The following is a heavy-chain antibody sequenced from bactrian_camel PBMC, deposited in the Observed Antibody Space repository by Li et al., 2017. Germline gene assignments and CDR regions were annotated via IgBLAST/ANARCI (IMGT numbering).Heavy chain of an antibody. Sequence: HVQLVESGGGSVQSGGSLRLSCAASPSTTGLYCMGWFRQVPGQEREGVAAIDADGSTIYLDSVKGRFTISRDNAKNTVYLQMNNLKLEDTAVYYCVRDRVVASAWVRSATDFGYWGQGTQVTVS. V-gene: IGHV3S53*01. CDR1: PSTTGLYC. J-gene: IGHJ6*01. D-gene: IGHD5*01. CDR2: IDADGST. CDR3: VRDRVVASAWVRSATDFGY.